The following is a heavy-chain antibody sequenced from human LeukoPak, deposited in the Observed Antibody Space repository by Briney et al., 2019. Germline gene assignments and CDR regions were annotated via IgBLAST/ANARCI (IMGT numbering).Heavy chain of an antibody. V-gene: IGHV3-11*01. CDR3: ARVGIVLAGPFDD. J-gene: IGHJ4*02. D-gene: IGHD1-26*01. CDR2: MSGRGFPI. CDR1: GFTFSDYY. Sequence: GGSLRLSCAASGFTFSDYYMSWIRQAPGKGLEWISYMSGRGFPIYYADPVKGRFTISRDNAKNSLFLQMSNLRADDTAVYYCARVGIVLAGPFDDWGQGTLVTVSS.